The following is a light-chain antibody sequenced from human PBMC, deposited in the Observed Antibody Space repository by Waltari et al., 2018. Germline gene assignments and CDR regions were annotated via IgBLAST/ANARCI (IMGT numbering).Light chain of an antibody. CDR1: QSVSSNY. CDR3: KQDASTHLT. V-gene: IGKV3-20*01. Sequence: ELVLTQSPGSLSLSPGERATLSCRASQSVSSNYLAWYQQKPGQAPRLLIYVAATRATGVPDRFSGSDSGTDFTLTITKQEPEECAVYYCKQDASTHLTFGEGTKVEIK. J-gene: IGKJ4*01. CDR2: VAA.